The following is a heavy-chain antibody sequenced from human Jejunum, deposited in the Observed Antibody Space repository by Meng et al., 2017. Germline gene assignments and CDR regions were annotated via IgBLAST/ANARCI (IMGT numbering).Heavy chain of an antibody. CDR1: GVMFSVYG. J-gene: IGHJ5*02. Sequence: LQLVESGGGLVKPGWSLRPSCAASGVMFSVYGMNWVRQAPGQGLEWLSYISSSRTDIYYAESVRGRFTVSRDNAQNSLFLQMNSLTAEDTAVYYCARLGDGDCSGGSCNWFDTWGQGTLVTVSS. V-gene: IGHV3-21*01. CDR3: ARLGDGDCSGGSCNWFDT. CDR2: ISSSRTDI. D-gene: IGHD2-15*01.